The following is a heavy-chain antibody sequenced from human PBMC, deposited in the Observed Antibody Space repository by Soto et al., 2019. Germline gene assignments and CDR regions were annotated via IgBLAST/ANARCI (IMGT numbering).Heavy chain of an antibody. J-gene: IGHJ3*02. CDR1: GFTFSNSA. D-gene: IGHD2-15*01. Sequence: QMQVVQSGPEVKKPGTSVKVSCKTSGFTFSNSAVPWVRQARGQRLEWMGWIVVGNGNTNYAQKFRERVSITRDMSTSTAHMEVSSLTSEDTAVYYCAAELYSGGSCCSFDIWGQGTMVTVSS. CDR2: IVVGNGNT. V-gene: IGHV1-58*01. CDR3: AAELYSGGSCCSFDI.